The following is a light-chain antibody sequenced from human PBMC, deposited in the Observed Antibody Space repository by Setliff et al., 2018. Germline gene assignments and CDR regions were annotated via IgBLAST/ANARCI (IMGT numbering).Light chain of an antibody. V-gene: IGKV1-12*01. Sequence: IQMTQSPSSVSASVGDRVIINCRASQAIGSWLAWYQQKPGQAPKLLISAASNLKTGVPSRFGGSGSGTDFSLTISGLQPEDFATYYCQQSFNFPVSFGGGTKV. CDR3: QQSFNFPVS. CDR1: QAIGSW. J-gene: IGKJ4*01. CDR2: AAS.